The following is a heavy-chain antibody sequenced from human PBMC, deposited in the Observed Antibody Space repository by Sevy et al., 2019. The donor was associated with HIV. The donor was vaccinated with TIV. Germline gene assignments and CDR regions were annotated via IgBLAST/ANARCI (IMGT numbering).Heavy chain of an antibody. CDR1: GFSFSSYS. Sequence: GGSLRLSCAASGFSFSSYSLSWVRQAPGKGLEWISYISTSSKTMHYADSVKGRFTISRDDAKNSLYLQRNSLRDEDMAVYYWARTGDSTGYYVWFDPWGQGTLVTVSS. J-gene: IGHJ5*02. CDR2: ISTSSKTM. CDR3: ARTGDSTGYYVWFDP. D-gene: IGHD3-22*01. V-gene: IGHV3-48*02.